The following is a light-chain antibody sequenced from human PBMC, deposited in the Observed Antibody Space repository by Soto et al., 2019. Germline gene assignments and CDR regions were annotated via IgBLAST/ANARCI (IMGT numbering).Light chain of an antibody. CDR3: QPYGQQ. Sequence: EIVLTQSPGTLSLPPGERATLSCRASQSVGSYSLAWYQQKPGQAPRLLMYGASTRAAGIPDRFSGSGSGTDFTLTISSLEPEDFAVDYCQPYGQQFGQGTKVEIK. V-gene: IGKV3-20*01. J-gene: IGKJ1*01. CDR1: QSVGSYS. CDR2: GAS.